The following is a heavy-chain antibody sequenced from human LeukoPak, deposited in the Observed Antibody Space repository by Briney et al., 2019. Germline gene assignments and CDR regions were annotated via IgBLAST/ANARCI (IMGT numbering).Heavy chain of an antibody. CDR3: ARAGERPMRYFDY. D-gene: IGHD3-16*01. CDR2: MNPNSGNT. CDR1: GYTFASYD. J-gene: IGHJ4*02. Sequence: ASMKVSCKASGYTFASYDINWVRQATGQGLEWMGWMNPNSGNTGYAQKFQGRVTMTRNTSISTAYMEPNNLRSQDTAVYYCARAGERPMRYFDYWGQGARVTVSP. V-gene: IGHV1-8*01.